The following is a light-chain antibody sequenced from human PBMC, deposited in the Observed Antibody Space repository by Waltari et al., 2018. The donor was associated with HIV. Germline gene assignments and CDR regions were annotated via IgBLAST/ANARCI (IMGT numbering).Light chain of an antibody. CDR1: NIGSKT. CDR3: QVCDSSSDHVV. J-gene: IGLJ2*01. CDR2: DNS. Sequence: SFVLTQPPSMSVAPGKTASITCGGNNIGSKTVHWYQQKAGQAPLVVIYDNSDRPSGIPEQFSGSNAGNTATLTITRVGAGDEADYYCQVCDSSSDHVVFGGGTKLTVL. V-gene: IGLV3-21*04.